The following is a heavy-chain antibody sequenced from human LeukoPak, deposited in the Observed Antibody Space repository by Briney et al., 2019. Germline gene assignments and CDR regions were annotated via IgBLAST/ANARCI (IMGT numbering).Heavy chain of an antibody. CDR2: IKQDGSEK. V-gene: IGHV3-7*01. Sequence: GGSLRLSCAASGFTFSSYWMSWVRQAPGKGLEWVANIKQDGSEKYYVDSVKGRFTISRDNSKNTLYLQMNSLRAEDTAVYYCARGYDILTGYYTVSHWGQGTLVTVSS. CDR3: ARGYDILTGYYTVSH. D-gene: IGHD3-9*01. J-gene: IGHJ4*02. CDR1: GFTFSSYW.